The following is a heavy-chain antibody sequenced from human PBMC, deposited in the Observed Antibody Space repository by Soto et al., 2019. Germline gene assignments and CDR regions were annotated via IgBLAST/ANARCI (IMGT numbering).Heavy chain of an antibody. J-gene: IGHJ4*02. D-gene: IGHD1-26*01. V-gene: IGHV3-48*01. CDR2: INSGSTSI. Sequence: EVQLMESGGGLVQPGGSLRLSCVASGFIFSSYSMNWVRQAPGKGLEWISYINSGSTSIYYADSVKGRFTISRDNAKNSLYLQMNSLRAEDTAVYYCASSASPDAYWGQGTLVTVSS. CDR1: GFIFSSYS. CDR3: ASSASPDAY.